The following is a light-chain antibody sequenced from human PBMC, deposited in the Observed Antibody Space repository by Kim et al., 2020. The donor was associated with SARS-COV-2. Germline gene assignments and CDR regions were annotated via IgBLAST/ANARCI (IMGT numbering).Light chain of an antibody. V-gene: IGKV3-20*01. CDR1: QSVSRNY. Sequence: LSPGERATLSCRASQSVSRNYLAWYQQKPGQAPRLLIYDASSRATGIPDRFSGSGSGTDFTLTISRLEPEDFAVYYCQQYGSSPYTFGQGTKLEI. CDR2: DAS. CDR3: QQYGSSPYT. J-gene: IGKJ2*01.